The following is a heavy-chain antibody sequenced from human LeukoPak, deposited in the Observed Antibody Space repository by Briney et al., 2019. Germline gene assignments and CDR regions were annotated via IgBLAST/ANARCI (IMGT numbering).Heavy chain of an antibody. Sequence: PSETLSLTCAVYGGSFSGYYWSWIRQPPGKGLEWIGEINHSGSTNYNPSLKSRVTISVDTSKNQFSLKLSSVTAADTAVYYCARSVVATSRGYYYGMEVWGQGTTVTVSS. CDR2: INHSGST. V-gene: IGHV4-34*01. CDR3: ARSVVATSRGYYYGMEV. CDR1: GGSFSGYY. J-gene: IGHJ6*02. D-gene: IGHD5-12*01.